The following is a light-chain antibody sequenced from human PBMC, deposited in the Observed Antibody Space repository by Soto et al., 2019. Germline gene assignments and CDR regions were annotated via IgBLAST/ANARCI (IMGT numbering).Light chain of an antibody. CDR1: SSDVGGYNY. J-gene: IGLJ2*01. CDR2: DVS. V-gene: IGLV2-14*01. CDR3: SSYTSSSTPRWV. Sequence: QSALTQPASVSGSPGQSITISCTGTSSDVGGYNYVSWYQQHPGKAPKLMIYDVSNRPSGVSNRFSGSKSGNTASLTISGLHAEDEADYYCSSYTSSSTPRWVFGGGTKLTVL.